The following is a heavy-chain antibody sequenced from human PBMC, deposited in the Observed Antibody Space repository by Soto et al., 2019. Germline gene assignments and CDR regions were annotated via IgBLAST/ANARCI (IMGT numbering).Heavy chain of an antibody. V-gene: IGHV3-21*01. Sequence: SLRLSCAASGFTFSSYSVNWVRQAPGKGLEWVSFISSSSSYIYYADSVKGRFTISRDNAKNSVYLQMNSLRAEDTAVYYCARVSDDIVLTSEWWGQGTLVTVS. CDR2: ISSSSSYI. J-gene: IGHJ4*02. CDR1: GFTFSSYS. CDR3: ARVSDDIVLTSEW. D-gene: IGHD2-8*01.